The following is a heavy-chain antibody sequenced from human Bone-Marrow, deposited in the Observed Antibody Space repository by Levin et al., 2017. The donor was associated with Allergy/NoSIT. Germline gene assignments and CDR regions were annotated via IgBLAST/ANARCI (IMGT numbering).Heavy chain of an antibody. CDR1: GFTFSSFS. CDR3: ARAGLFDPFRY. J-gene: IGHJ4*02. Sequence: GGSLRLSCAASGFTFSSFSMNWLRQTPGKGLEWISYIHSTSTTVYYADSVRGRFTVSRDNGKNSLYLQMSSLRAEDSGVYYCARAGLFDPFRYWGPGTLVTVSS. D-gene: IGHD3-9*01. CDR2: IHSTSTTV. V-gene: IGHV3-48*01.